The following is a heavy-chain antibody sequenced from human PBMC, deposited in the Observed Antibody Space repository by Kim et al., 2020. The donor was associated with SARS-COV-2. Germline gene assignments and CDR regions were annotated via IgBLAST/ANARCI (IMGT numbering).Heavy chain of an antibody. D-gene: IGHD3-3*01. V-gene: IGHV4-39*07. Sequence: SRVTISVDTSKNQFSRKLSSVTAADTAVYYCARDTYDFWSGYRYYYGMDVWGQGTTVTVSS. CDR3: ARDTYDFWSGYRYYYGMDV. J-gene: IGHJ6*02.